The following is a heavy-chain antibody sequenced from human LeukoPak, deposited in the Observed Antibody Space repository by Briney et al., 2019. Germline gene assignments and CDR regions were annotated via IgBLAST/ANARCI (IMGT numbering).Heavy chain of an antibody. CDR1: GFTFSSYS. J-gene: IGHJ4*02. D-gene: IGHD6-19*01. V-gene: IGHV3-21*01. CDR2: ISSSSSYI. CDR3: ARDPPDYSSGWYGDY. Sequence: GGSLRLSCAASGFTFSSYSMNWVRQAPGKGLEWVSSISSSSSYIYYADSVKGRFTISRDNAKNSLYLQMNSLRAEDTAVYYCARDPPDYSSGWYGDYWGQGTLVTVSS.